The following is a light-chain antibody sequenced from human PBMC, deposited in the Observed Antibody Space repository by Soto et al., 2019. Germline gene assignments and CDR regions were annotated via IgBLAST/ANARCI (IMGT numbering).Light chain of an antibody. CDR1: QSISSW. Sequence: DIQMTQSPSTLSASVGDRVTITCRASQSISSWLAWYQQKPGKAPKLLIYKASSLESVIPSRFSGSGSGTEFTLTISSLQPDDFETYDCQQYNSYSRTFGQGTKVEI. V-gene: IGKV1-5*03. CDR3: QQYNSYSRT. CDR2: KAS. J-gene: IGKJ1*01.